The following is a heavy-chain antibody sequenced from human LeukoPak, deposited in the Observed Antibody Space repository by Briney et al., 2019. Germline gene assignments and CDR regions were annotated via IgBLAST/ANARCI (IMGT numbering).Heavy chain of an antibody. Sequence: GRSLRLSCAASGFTLRSYAMHWVRQAPGKGLEWVAVISYDGSNKYYADSVKGRFTVSRDNNEDMVYLQMSSLRAEDTAVYYWATDGAYGLTHWGQGTLVTVSS. CDR3: ATDGAYGLTH. J-gene: IGHJ4*02. D-gene: IGHD3-16*01. V-gene: IGHV3-30-3*01. CDR1: GFTLRSYA. CDR2: ISYDGSNK.